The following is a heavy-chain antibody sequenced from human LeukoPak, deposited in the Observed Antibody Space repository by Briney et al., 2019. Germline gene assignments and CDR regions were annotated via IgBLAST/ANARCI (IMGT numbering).Heavy chain of an antibody. CDR1: GFTFSSYA. Sequence: GGSLRLSCAASGFTFSSYAMSWVRQAPGKGLEWVSAISGSGGSTYYADSVKGRFTISRDNSKNTLYLQMNSLRAEDTAVYYCAKGVVASPSSGWFDPWGQGTLVTVSS. J-gene: IGHJ5*02. CDR3: AKGVVASPSSGWFDP. V-gene: IGHV3-23*01. D-gene: IGHD5-12*01. CDR2: ISGSGGST.